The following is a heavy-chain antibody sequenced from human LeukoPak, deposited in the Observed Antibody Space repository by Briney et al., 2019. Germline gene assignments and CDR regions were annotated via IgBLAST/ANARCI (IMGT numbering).Heavy chain of an antibody. CDR2: IYYSGST. CDR3: ARGIVGATGSFDY. CDR1: GGSISSYY. J-gene: IGHJ4*02. V-gene: IGHV4-59*01. Sequence: SETLSLTCTVSGGSISSYYWSWIRQPPGKRLDWIGYIYYSGSTNYNPSLKSRVTISADTSKNQFSLKLSSVTAADTAVYYCARGIVGATGSFDYWGQGTLVTVSS. D-gene: IGHD1-26*01.